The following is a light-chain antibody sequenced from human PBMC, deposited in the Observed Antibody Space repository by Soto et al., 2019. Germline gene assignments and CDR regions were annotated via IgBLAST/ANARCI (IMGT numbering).Light chain of an antibody. Sequence: QSVLTQPASVSGSPGQSITISCTGTSSDVGGYNYVSWYQQHPGKAPKLIIYDVSNRPSGVSNRFSGSKSGNTASLTISGRQAEDEADYYCSSYTTSSTHGVFGGGTKLTVL. V-gene: IGLV2-14*01. CDR1: SSDVGGYNY. CDR3: SSYTTSSTHGV. J-gene: IGLJ3*02. CDR2: DVS.